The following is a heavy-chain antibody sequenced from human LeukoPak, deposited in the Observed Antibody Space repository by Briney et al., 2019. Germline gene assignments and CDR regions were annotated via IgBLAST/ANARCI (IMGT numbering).Heavy chain of an antibody. CDR3: ARDLGYGSGSHSAFYYYYGMDV. CDR2: INPNSGDT. D-gene: IGHD3-10*01. V-gene: IGHV1-2*02. J-gene: IGHJ6*02. Sequence: ASVKVSCKASGYTFTAHHMHWVRQAPGQGLEWMGWINPNSGDTNCAQKFQGRVTMTRDTSISTAYMELSRLRSDDTAVYYCARDLGYGSGSHSAFYYYYGMDVWGQGTTVTVSS. CDR1: GYTFTAHH.